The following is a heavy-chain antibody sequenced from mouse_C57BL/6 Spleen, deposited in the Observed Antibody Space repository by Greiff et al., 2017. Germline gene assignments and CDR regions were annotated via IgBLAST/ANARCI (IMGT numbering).Heavy chain of an antibody. J-gene: IGHJ1*03. CDR3: ARRPHYGWYFDV. V-gene: IGHV1-50*01. Sequence: QVQLQQPGAELVKAGASVKLSCKASGYTFTSYWMQWVKQRPGQGLEWIGEIDPSDSYTNYNQKFKGKATLTVDTSSSTAYMQLSSLTSEDSAVYYCARRPHYGWYFDVWGTGTTVTVSS. D-gene: IGHD1-1*01. CDR2: IDPSDSYT. CDR1: GYTFTSYW.